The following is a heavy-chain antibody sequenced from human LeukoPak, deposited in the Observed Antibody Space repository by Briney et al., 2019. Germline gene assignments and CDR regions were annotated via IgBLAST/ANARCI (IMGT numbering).Heavy chain of an antibody. CDR1: GFTFSSYA. J-gene: IGHJ6*03. CDR3: AKVKGIASGLYYFFYMDV. CDR2: ISGSGGST. D-gene: IGHD6-19*01. Sequence: GSLRLSCAASGFTFSSYAMSWVRQAPGKGLEWVSAISGSGGSTYYADSVKGRFTISRDNSKDTVYLEMNSLRADDTAVYYCAKVKGIASGLYYFFYMDVWGKGTTVTVSS. V-gene: IGHV3-23*01.